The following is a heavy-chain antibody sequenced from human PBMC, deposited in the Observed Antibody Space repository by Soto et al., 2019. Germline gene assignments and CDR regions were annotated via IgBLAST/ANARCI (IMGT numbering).Heavy chain of an antibody. CDR3: ASGLALRRDFLVY. CDR1: GYTFTSYG. CDR2: MNPNSGNT. D-gene: IGHD6-6*01. Sequence: QVQLVQSGAEVKKPGASVKVSCKASGYTFTSYGINWVRQATGQGLEWMGWMNPNSGNTGYAQKFQGRVTMARNTSRSTGYMELSSLISADTAVYYCASGLALRRDFLVYWGQGTLVTVSS. J-gene: IGHJ4*02. V-gene: IGHV1-8*01.